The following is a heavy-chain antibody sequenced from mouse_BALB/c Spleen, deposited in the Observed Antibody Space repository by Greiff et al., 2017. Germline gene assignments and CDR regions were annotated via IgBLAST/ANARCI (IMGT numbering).Heavy chain of an antibody. Sequence: VQLQQPGAELVKPGASVKLSCTASGFNIKDTYMHWVKQRPEQGLEWIGRIDPANGNTKYDPKFQGKATITADTSSNTAYLQLSSLTSEDTAVYYCANSPYYYGSSYWYFDVWGAGTTVTVSS. CDR2: IDPANGNT. CDR1: GFNIKDTY. V-gene: IGHV14-3*02. CDR3: ANSPYYYGSSYWYFDV. D-gene: IGHD1-1*01. J-gene: IGHJ1*01.